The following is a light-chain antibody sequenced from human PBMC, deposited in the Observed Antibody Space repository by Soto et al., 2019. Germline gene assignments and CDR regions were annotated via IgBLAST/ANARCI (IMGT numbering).Light chain of an antibody. CDR2: AAS. CDR1: QTISRL. Sequence: DIQMTQSPSSLSASVGDRVTITCRASQTISRLLSWYQKKPGKAPKLLIYAASTLQPGVPSRFSGSGSGPDFTPTIRSLQPEDFATYYCQQSYSGLYTFGQGTQLEIK. J-gene: IGKJ2*01. CDR3: QQSYSGLYT. V-gene: IGKV1-39*01.